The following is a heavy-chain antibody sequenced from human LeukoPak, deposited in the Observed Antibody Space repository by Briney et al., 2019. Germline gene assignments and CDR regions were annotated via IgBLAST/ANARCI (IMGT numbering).Heavy chain of an antibody. V-gene: IGHV3-23*01. J-gene: IGHJ4*02. CDR2: ISGSGVST. Sequence: GGSLRLSCAASGFTFSGYAMSWVRQAPGKGLEWVSTISGSGVSTYYADSVKGRFTSPRDNSKNTLYLQMNNLRAEDTAVYYCAKESRYYYGSGSFSSQFDYWGQGNLVTVSS. CDR1: GFTFSGYA. CDR3: AKESRYYYGSGSFSSQFDY. D-gene: IGHD3-10*01.